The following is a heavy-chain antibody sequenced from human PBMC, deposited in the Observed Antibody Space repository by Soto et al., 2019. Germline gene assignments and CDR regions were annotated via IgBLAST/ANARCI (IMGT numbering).Heavy chain of an antibody. D-gene: IGHD4-17*01. CDR3: ARSYGGYFDD. CDR1: GVTVNRFA. J-gene: IGHJ4*02. Sequence: QVQLVQSGPEVKKPGTSVKVSCKASGVTVNRFAVTWVRQAPGQGFQWLGGITPLFETTNHAQNFQGRETTTTDESTTPSYLELRGLGSEDTAVYYCARSYGGYFDDWGQRPLVIVSS. V-gene: IGHV1-69*01. CDR2: ITPLFETT.